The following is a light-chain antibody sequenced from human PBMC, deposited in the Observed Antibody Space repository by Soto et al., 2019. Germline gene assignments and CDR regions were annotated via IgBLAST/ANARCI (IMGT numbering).Light chain of an antibody. V-gene: IGKV1-9*01. CDR3: QQLNSYPRVT. CDR1: QGISSY. Sequence: DIQLTQSPSFLSASVGDRVTITCRASQGISSYLAWYQQKPGKAPKLLIYAASTLQSGVPSRFSGSGSETEFTLTISSLQPEDFATYYCQQLNSYPRVTFGPGTNVVIK. J-gene: IGKJ3*01. CDR2: AAS.